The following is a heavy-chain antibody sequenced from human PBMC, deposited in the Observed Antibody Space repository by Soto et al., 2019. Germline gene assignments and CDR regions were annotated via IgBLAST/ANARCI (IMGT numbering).Heavy chain of an antibody. CDR1: GFTFSSYG. D-gene: IGHD6-13*01. V-gene: IGHV3-30*18. J-gene: IGHJ5*02. CDR2: ISYDGSNK. CDR3: AKYSTGYSSSWYGNWFDP. Sequence: GGSLRLSCAASGFTFSSYGMHWVRQAPGKGLEWVAVISYDGSNKYYADSVKGRFTISRDNSKNTLYLQMNSLRAEDTAVYYCAKYSTGYSSSWYGNWFDPWGQGTLVTVSS.